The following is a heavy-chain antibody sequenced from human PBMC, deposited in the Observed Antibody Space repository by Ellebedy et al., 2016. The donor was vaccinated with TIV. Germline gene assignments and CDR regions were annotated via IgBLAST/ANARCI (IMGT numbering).Heavy chain of an antibody. CDR1: GYTFTGYY. J-gene: IGHJ6*02. Sequence: ASVKVSCKASGYTFTGYYMHWIRQAPGQGLEWMGWINPDNGGTYHAESFQGRVTMTRDTSISTAYMELSRLTSDDTAVYYCARPRETPNFYFGMDIWGQGTTVTVSS. CDR3: ARPRETPNFYFGMDI. CDR2: INPDNGGT. V-gene: IGHV1-2*02.